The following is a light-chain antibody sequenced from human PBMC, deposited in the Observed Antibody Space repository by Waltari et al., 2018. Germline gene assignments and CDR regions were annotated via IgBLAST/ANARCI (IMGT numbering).Light chain of an antibody. CDR3: QTGGHGTWV. Sequence: QLVLTQSPSASASLGASVKLTCPLSSGHSSNVIAWLQQQPEKGPRYLMMVNSDGSHSKGDKIPDRFSGSSSGTEHYLTISSLQSEDEADYYCQTGGHGTWVFGGGTKLTVL. J-gene: IGLJ3*02. CDR1: SGHSSNV. CDR2: VNSDGSH. V-gene: IGLV4-69*01.